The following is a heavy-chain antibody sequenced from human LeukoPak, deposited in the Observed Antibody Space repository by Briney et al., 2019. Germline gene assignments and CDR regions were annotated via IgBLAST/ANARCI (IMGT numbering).Heavy chain of an antibody. Sequence: ASVKVSCKASGYTFIPYYMHWVRQAPGQGLEWMGIINPSGDSTTYAQKFQGRVTMTRDTSISTAYMELSRLRSDDTAVYYCARLSLVGWGQGTLVTVSS. CDR3: ARLSLVG. J-gene: IGHJ4*02. V-gene: IGHV1-46*01. CDR2: INPSGDST. D-gene: IGHD2-15*01. CDR1: GYTFIPYY.